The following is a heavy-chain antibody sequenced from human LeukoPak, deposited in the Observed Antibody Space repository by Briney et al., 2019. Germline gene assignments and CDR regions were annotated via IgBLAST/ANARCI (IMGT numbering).Heavy chain of an antibody. CDR2: INPNSGGT. D-gene: IGHD6-13*01. V-gene: IGHV1-2*02. J-gene: IGHJ2*01. Sequence: ASVKVSCKASGYTFTGYHIHWVRQAPGQGLEWMGWINPNSGGTNYAQNFQGRVTMTRDTSISTAYMDLSRLRSDDTALYYCAREFGYSSTRYWYFDLWGRGTLVTVSS. CDR3: AREFGYSSTRYWYFDL. CDR1: GYTFTGYH.